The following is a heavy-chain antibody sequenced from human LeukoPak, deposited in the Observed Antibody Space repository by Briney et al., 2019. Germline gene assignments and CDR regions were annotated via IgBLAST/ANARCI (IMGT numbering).Heavy chain of an antibody. CDR2: INPNSGGT. V-gene: IGHV1-2*02. J-gene: IGHJ4*02. CDR3: ARPMRQQWLASSLDY. Sequence: ASVKVSCKTSGYTFTGYYMHWVRQAPGQGLEWMGWINPNSGGTNYAQKFQGRVTMTRDTSISTVYMELSRLRSDDTAVYYCARPMRQQWLASSLDYWGQGTLVTVSS. D-gene: IGHD6-19*01. CDR1: GYTFTGYY.